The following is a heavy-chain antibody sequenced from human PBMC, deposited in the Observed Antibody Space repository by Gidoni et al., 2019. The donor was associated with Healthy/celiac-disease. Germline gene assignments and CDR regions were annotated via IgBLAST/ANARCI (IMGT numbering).Heavy chain of an antibody. Sequence: EVQLVGSGGGLVQPGRSLRLSCAASGFTFDDYAMHWVRQAPGKGLEWVSGISWNSGSIGYADSVKGRFTISRDNAKNSLYLQMNSLRAEDTALYYCAKDIRSYSSGLGDYWGQGTLVTVSS. CDR1: GFTFDDYA. V-gene: IGHV3-9*01. CDR3: AKDIRSYSSGLGDY. D-gene: IGHD6-19*01. CDR2: ISWNSGSI. J-gene: IGHJ4*02.